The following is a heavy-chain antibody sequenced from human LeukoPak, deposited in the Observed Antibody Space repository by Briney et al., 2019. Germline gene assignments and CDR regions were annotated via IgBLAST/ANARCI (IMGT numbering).Heavy chain of an antibody. CDR2: IHYSGST. J-gene: IGHJ2*01. D-gene: IGHD4-23*01. V-gene: IGHV4-59*01. CDR3: ARSVVTLYWYFDL. CDR1: GGSIGSYY. Sequence: SETLSLTCTVSGGSIGSYYWNWIRQAPGKGLEWIGYIHYSGSTNHNSALKSRVTISVDTSKNQYSLKLSSVTAADTAVYYCARSVVTLYWYFDLWGRGTLVTVSS.